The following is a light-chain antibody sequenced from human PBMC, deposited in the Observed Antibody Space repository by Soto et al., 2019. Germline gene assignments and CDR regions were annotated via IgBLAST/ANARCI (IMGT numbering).Light chain of an antibody. V-gene: IGLV2-14*01. CDR2: DVN. Sequence: QSALTQPPSVSGSPGQRITISCTGSSSNIGGYNYVSWYQQHPGKAPKLLIYDVNNRPSGVSNRFSGSKSGNTASLTISGLQAEDEADYYCSSYTSSSSLYVFGTGTKLTVL. CDR3: SSYTSSSSLYV. J-gene: IGLJ1*01. CDR1: SSNIGGYNY.